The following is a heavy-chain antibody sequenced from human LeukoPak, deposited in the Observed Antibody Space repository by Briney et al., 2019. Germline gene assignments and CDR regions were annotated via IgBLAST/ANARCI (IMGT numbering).Heavy chain of an antibody. CDR3: ARGTTVVEAYGMDV. J-gene: IGHJ6*02. D-gene: IGHD4-23*01. V-gene: IGHV1-69*04. CDR1: GGTFSSYA. Sequence: ASVKLSCKASGGTFSSYAISWVRQAPGQGLEWMGRIIPIFGIANYAQKFQGRVTITADKSTSTAYMELSSLRSEDTAVYYCARGTTVVEAYGMDVWGQGTTVTVSS. CDR2: IIPIFGIA.